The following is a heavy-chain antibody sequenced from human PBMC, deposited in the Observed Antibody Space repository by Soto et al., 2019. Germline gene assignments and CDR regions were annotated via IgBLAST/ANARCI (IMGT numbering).Heavy chain of an antibody. J-gene: IGHJ5*02. V-gene: IGHV4-38-2*02. Sequence: PSETLSLTCAVSGYSISSGYYWGWIRQPPGKGLEWIGSIYHSGSTYYNPSLKSRVTISVDPSKNQFSLKLSSVTAADTAVYYCARDCPLGSGSYSTNWFDPWGQGTLVTVSS. CDR3: ARDCPLGSGSYSTNWFDP. CDR2: IYHSGST. CDR1: GYSISSGYY. D-gene: IGHD3-10*01.